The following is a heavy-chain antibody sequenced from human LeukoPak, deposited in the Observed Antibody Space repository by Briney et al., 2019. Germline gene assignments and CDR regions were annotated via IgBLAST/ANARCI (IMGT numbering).Heavy chain of an antibody. V-gene: IGHV3-48*04. D-gene: IGHD3-10*02. CDR1: GFTFSSFG. CDR3: AELGITMIGGV. J-gene: IGHJ6*04. CDR2: ISISSSLA. Sequence: GGSLRLSCAASGFTFSSFGMNWVRQAPGKGLEWVSYISISSSLAYYADSVKGRFTISRDNAKNSLYLQMNSLRAEDTAVYYCAELGITMIGGVWGKGTTVTISS.